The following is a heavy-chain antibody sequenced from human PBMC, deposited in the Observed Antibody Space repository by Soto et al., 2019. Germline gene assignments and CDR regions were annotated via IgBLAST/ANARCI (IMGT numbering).Heavy chain of an antibody. CDR1: GFTFISYG. J-gene: IGHJ4*02. D-gene: IGHD6-19*01. CDR2: ISYDGSNK. CDR3: AKGAVAGTGGDY. Sequence: PGGSLRLSCAASGFTFISYGMHWVRQAPGKGLEWVAVISYDGSNKYYADSVKGRFTISRDNSKNTLYLQMNSLRAEDTAVYYCAKGAVAGTGGDYWGQGTLVTVSS. V-gene: IGHV3-30*18.